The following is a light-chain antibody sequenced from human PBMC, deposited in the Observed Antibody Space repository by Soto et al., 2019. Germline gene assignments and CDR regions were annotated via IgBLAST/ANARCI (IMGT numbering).Light chain of an antibody. CDR1: QTITTSQ. J-gene: IGKJ1*01. Sequence: EIVLTQSPGTLSLSPGERATLFCRASQTITTSQLAWYQQKPGQAPRVLIFGASDRASGIPDGFSGSRSGTDFTLTISRLEPEDFAIYYCQQYAGSPRTFGQGTTVEVK. CDR2: GAS. V-gene: IGKV3-20*01. CDR3: QQYAGSPRT.